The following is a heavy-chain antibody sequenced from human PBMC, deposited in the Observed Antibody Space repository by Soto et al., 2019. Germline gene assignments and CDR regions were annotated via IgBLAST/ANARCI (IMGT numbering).Heavy chain of an antibody. CDR1: GYTFTMYY. J-gene: IGHJ6*01. Sequence: ASVKVPGKASGYTFTMYYMHGVGQSPLRGLDWMGIINPSGGSTSYAQKFQGRVTMTRDTSTSTVYMELSSLRSEDTAVYYCAGTYYDFWRGYYPYGMDVWGQGTTVT. CDR2: INPSGGST. D-gene: IGHD3-3*01. V-gene: IGHV1-46*01. CDR3: AGTYYDFWRGYYPYGMDV.